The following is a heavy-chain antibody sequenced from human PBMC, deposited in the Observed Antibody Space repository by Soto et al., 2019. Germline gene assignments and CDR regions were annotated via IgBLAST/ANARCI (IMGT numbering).Heavy chain of an antibody. CDR3: ARAGESHVDTHYFDY. Sequence: ASVKVSCKASGGTFSSYAISWVRQAPGQGLEWMGGIIPIFGTANYAQKFQGRVTITADESTSTAYMELSSLRSEDTAVYYCARAGESHVDTHYFDYWGQGTLVTVSS. CDR1: GGTFSSYA. V-gene: IGHV1-69*13. J-gene: IGHJ4*02. CDR2: IIPIFGTA. D-gene: IGHD5-18*01.